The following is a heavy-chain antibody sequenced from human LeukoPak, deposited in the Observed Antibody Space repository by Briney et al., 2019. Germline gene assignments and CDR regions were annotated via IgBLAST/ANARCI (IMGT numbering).Heavy chain of an antibody. V-gene: IGHV3-49*04. CDR3: SRNGLVDFDS. Sequence: GGSLRLSCTTSGFAFDDFAMSWVRQPAGKGLEWVGFIRRRAYGGAAEYAASVKGRFIISRDDSKGIAYLQMNSLKTGDTAVYYCSRNGLVDFDSWGQGSRVIVSP. CDR1: GFAFDDFA. CDR2: IRRRAYGGAA. J-gene: IGHJ4*02.